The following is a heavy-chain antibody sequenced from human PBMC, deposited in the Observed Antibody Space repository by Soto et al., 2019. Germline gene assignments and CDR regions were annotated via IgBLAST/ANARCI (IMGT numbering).Heavy chain of an antibody. CDR3: AKAYYYDNSGFPPRFDY. D-gene: IGHD3-22*01. CDR2: ISDSGTTT. CDR1: GFMFSDYE. Sequence: GGSLRLSCAASGFMFSDYEMNWVRQAPGKGLEWVSYISDSGTTTHYTDSVKGRFIISRDNSKSMLYLQMNSLRAEDTAAYYCAKAYYYDNSGFPPRFDYWGQGTLVTVSS. V-gene: IGHV3-48*03. J-gene: IGHJ4*02.